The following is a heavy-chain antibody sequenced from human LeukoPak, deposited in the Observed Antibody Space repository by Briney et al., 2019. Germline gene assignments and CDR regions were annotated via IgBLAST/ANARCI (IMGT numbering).Heavy chain of an antibody. CDR3: GRGGSNSFDY. V-gene: IGHV3-7*01. D-gene: IGHD1-26*01. CDR1: GFTFSSYW. J-gene: IGHJ4*02. CDR2: IKQDGSEK. Sequence: GGSLRLSCAASGFTFSSYWMSWVRQAPGKGLEWVANIKQDGSEKYYVDSVKGRFTISKDNAKNSLYLQMNSLRGEDTAVYYCGRGGSNSFDYWGQGTLVTVSS.